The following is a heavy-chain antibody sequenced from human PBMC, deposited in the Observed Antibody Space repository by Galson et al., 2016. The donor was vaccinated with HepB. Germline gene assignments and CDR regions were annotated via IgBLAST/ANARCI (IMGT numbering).Heavy chain of an antibody. V-gene: IGHV2-5*02. D-gene: IGHD3-10*01. J-gene: IGHJ4*02. CDR2: IYWDDDK. CDR3: AHLYYYALFFDY. Sequence: PALVKPTQTLTLTCTFSGFSLSTSGVGVGWIRQPPGKALEWLALIYWDDDKRYSPSLKSRLTITKDTSKNQVVLTMTNMDPVDTATYYCAHLYYYALFFDYWGQGTLVTVSS. CDR1: GFSLSTSGVG.